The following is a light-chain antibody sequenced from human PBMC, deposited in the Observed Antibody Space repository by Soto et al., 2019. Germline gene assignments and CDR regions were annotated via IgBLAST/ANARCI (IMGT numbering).Light chain of an antibody. CDR3: AAWDDSLSGLL. V-gene: IGLV1-47*01. Sequence: QLVLTQPPSASGTPGQRVTISCSGSSSNIGSNFVYWYQQVPGAAPKVLIYKNNQRPSGVPDRISGSKSGTSASLAISGLRSEDEAAYYCAAWDDSLSGLLFGGGTKLTVL. J-gene: IGLJ2*01. CDR2: KNN. CDR1: SSNIGSNF.